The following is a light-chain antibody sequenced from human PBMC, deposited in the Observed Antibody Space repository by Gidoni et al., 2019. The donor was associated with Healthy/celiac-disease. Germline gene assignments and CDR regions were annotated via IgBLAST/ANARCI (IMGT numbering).Light chain of an antibody. Sequence: PATLSVSPGERATLSCRASQSVSSNLAWYQQKPGQAPRLLIYGASTRATGIPARFSGSGSGTEFTLTISSLQSEDFAVYYCQQYNNWPFTFGPGTKVDIK. CDR3: QQYNNWPFT. CDR1: QSVSSN. V-gene: IGKV3-15*01. J-gene: IGKJ3*01. CDR2: GAS.